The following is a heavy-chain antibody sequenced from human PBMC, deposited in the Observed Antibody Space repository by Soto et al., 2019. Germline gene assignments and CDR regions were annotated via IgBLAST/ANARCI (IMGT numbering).Heavy chain of an antibody. Sequence: KVSCKASGGTFSSYAISWVRQAPGQGLEWMGGIIPIFGTANYAQKFQGRVTITADESTSTAYMELSSLRSEDTAVYYCARVHYGGKGQHSWFDPWGQGTLVTVSS. CDR2: IIPIFGTA. CDR3: ARVHYGGKGQHSWFDP. D-gene: IGHD4-17*01. CDR1: GGTFSSYA. J-gene: IGHJ5*01. V-gene: IGHV1-69*01.